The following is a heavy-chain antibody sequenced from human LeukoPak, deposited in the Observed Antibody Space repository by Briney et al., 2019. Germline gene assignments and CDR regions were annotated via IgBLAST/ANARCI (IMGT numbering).Heavy chain of an antibody. J-gene: IGHJ6*04. Sequence: GGSLRLSCTASGFTLSSYEMNWVRQAPGKGLEWVSYISSSGSTIYYADSVKGRFTISRDNAKNSLYLQMNSLRAEDTAVYYCAELGITMIGGVWGKGTTVTISS. CDR2: ISSSGSTI. CDR1: GFTLSSYE. CDR3: AELGITMIGGV. D-gene: IGHD3-10*02. V-gene: IGHV3-48*03.